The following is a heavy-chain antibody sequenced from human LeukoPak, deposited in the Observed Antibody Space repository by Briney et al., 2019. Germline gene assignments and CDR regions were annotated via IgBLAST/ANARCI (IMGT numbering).Heavy chain of an antibody. V-gene: IGHV3-20*04. J-gene: IGHJ6*03. CDR2: INWNGGST. CDR3: ARDNIVATISAYYMDV. Sequence: GGSLRLSCAASGFTFDDYGMSWVRQAPGKGLEWVSGINWNGGSTGYADSVKGRFTISRDNAKNSLYLQMNSLRAEDTALYYCARDNIVATISAYYMDVWGKGTTVTVSS. CDR1: GFTFDDYG. D-gene: IGHD5-12*01.